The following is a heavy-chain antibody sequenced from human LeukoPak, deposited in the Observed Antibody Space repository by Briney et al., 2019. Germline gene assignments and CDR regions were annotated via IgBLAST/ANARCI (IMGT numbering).Heavy chain of an antibody. CDR3: ARQAKGVLDY. D-gene: IGHD1-1*01. CDR2: INHSGST. V-gene: IGHV4-34*01. CDR1: GGSFSGYY. Sequence: SETLSLTCAVYGGSFSGYYWSWIRQPPGKGLEWIGEINHSGSTNYNPSHKSRVTISVDTFKNQFSLKLSSVTAADTAVYYCARQAKGVLDYWGQGTLVTVSS. J-gene: IGHJ4*02.